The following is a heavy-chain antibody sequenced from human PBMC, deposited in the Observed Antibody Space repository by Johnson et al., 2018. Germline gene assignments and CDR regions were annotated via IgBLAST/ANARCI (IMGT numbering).Heavy chain of an antibody. CDR3: AKGAVVVVPAEPAVSNNWFDP. V-gene: IGHV3-23*04. J-gene: IGHJ5*02. D-gene: IGHD2-2*01. CDR2: ISGSGGST. CDR1: GFTFSSYG. Sequence: VQLVDSGGGLVKPGGSLRLSCAASGFTFSSYGMHWVRQAQGKGLEWVSAISGSGGSTYYADPGKGRLTISRDNAKNRLDLQMNSRRAEDTAVYYFAKGAVVVVPAEPAVSNNWFDPWCQGTLVTVSS.